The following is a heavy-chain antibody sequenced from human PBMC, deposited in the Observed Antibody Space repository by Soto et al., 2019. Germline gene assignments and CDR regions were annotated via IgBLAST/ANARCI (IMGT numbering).Heavy chain of an antibody. CDR3: ARGRSSSWPRVYYYYGMDV. CDR1: GGSSSGYY. J-gene: IGHJ6*02. CDR2: INHSGST. V-gene: IGHV4-34*01. D-gene: IGHD6-13*01. Sequence: PSETLSLTCAVYGGSSSGYYWSWIRQPPGKGLEWIGEINHSGSTNYNPSLKSRVTISVDTSKNQFSLKLSSVTAADTAVYYCARGRSSSWPRVYYYYGMDVWGQGTTVTV.